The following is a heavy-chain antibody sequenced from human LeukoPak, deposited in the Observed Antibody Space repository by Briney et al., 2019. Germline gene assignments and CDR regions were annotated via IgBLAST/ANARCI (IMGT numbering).Heavy chain of an antibody. J-gene: IGHJ4*02. Sequence: ASVKVSCKASGYTFTSYDINWVRQAPGQGLEWMGWMNPNSGNTGYAQNFQGRVTMTRDTSTSLVYMELSSLGSEDTAVYYCARGEVVVTAAFDYWGQGTLVTVSS. CDR1: GYTFTSYD. CDR3: ARGEVVVTAAFDY. D-gene: IGHD2-21*02. V-gene: IGHV1-8*01. CDR2: MNPNSGNT.